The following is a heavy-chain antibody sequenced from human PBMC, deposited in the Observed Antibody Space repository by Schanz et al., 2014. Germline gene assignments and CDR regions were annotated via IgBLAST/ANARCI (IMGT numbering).Heavy chain of an antibody. J-gene: IGHJ5*02. CDR2: IYHSGRT. CDR1: GDSITSNRW. CDR3: ARGEISGYNGGLMDT. Sequence: QVQLQESGPGLVKPSGTLSLTCAVSGDSITSNRWWSWVRQPPGKGLEWIGEIYHSGRTNYDPSRKSRVTISMDNSNNQLSLKVSSVTAADTAIYYCARGEISGYNGGLMDTWGQGTLVTVSS. D-gene: IGHD5-12*01. V-gene: IGHV4-4*02.